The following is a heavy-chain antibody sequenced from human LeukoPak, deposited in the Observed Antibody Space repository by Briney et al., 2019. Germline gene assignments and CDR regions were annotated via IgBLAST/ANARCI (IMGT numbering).Heavy chain of an antibody. Sequence: PGGSLRLSCAASGFTFSDYSMNWVRQAPGEGLEWVSSISSSSTYMYYADSVKGRFTISRDNAKNSLYLQMNSLRAEDTAVYYCARRNLRSGSSPGFGPWGQGTLVTVSS. V-gene: IGHV3-21*01. CDR2: ISSSSTYM. D-gene: IGHD3-10*01. J-gene: IGHJ5*02. CDR3: ARRNLRSGSSPGFGP. CDR1: GFTFSDYS.